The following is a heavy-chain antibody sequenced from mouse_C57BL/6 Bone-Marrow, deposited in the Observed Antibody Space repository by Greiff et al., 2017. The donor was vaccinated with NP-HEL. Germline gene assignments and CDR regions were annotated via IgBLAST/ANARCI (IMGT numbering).Heavy chain of an antibody. CDR1: GFNIKDYY. D-gene: IGHD2-3*01. Sequence: EVQLQQSGAELVKPGASVKLSCTASGFNIKDYYMHWVKQRTEQGLEWIGRIDPEDGETKYAPEFQGKATITADTSSNTAYLQLSSLTSEDTAVYYCARWDGPYWYFDVWGTGTTVTVSS. V-gene: IGHV14-2*01. CDR2: IDPEDGET. CDR3: ARWDGPYWYFDV. J-gene: IGHJ1*03.